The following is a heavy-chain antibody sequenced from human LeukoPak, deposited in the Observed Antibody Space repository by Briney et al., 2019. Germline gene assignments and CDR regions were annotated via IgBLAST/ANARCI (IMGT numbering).Heavy chain of an antibody. CDR1: GFSVSDYS. CDR2: VMSGRGST. CDR3: TRERRGSYYAFES. Sequence: GGSLRLSCAASGFSVSDYSISWIRQSPGRGPEWISYVMSGRGSTNYADSVKGRFTISRDNAKNSVALQLDGLRADDTAVYFCTRERRGSYYAFESWGQGTLVTVSS. D-gene: IGHD3-16*01. J-gene: IGHJ4*02. V-gene: IGHV3-11*05.